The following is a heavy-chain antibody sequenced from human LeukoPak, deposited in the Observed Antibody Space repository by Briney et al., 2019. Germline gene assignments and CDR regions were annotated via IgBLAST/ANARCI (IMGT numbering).Heavy chain of an antibody. Sequence: SETLSLTCTGSGGSISSYYWSWIRQPPGKGLEWIGYIYYSGSTNYNPSLKSRVTISVDTSKNQFSLKLSSVTAADTAVYYCARDSPYRGDPWYFDLWGRGTLVTVSS. J-gene: IGHJ2*01. CDR3: ARDSPYRGDPWYFDL. CDR1: GGSISSYY. D-gene: IGHD2-21*01. V-gene: IGHV4-59*01. CDR2: IYYSGST.